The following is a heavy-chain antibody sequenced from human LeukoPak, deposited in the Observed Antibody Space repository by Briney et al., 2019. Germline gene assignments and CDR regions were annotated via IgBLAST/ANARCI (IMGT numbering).Heavy chain of an antibody. CDR2: ICDTGNT. CDR3: ARGRRPKIAAGRKPYYFDY. Sequence: PSETLSLTCTLSGDSIRSSGFCWGWIRQPPGKGLECVGVICDTGNTYYNPSLKSRVTISVDTSKNQFSLKLSSVTAADTAVYYCARGRRPKIAAGRKPYYFDYWGQGTLVTVSS. J-gene: IGHJ4*02. V-gene: IGHV4-39*02. CDR1: GDSIRSSGFC. D-gene: IGHD6-13*01.